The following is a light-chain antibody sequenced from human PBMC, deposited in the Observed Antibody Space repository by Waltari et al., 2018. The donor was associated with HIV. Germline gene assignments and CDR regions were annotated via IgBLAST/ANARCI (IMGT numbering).Light chain of an antibody. CDR2: DNN. V-gene: IGLV1-40*01. CDR1: SSNIGAGYD. J-gene: IGLJ1*01. Sequence: VLTQPPSVSGAPGQRVTISCTGSSSNIGAGYDVHWYQHLPGAAPKALIYDNNKRPSGVPDRFSGSRSGTSASLAITGLQAEDEAEYYCQSYDSSLSNSYVFGTGTKVTVL. CDR3: QSYDSSLSNSYV.